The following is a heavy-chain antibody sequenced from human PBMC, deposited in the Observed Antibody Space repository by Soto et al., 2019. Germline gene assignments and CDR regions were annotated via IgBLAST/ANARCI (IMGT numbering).Heavy chain of an antibody. Sequence: GGSLRLSCAASGFTVSSNYMSWVRQAPGKGLEWVSVIYSGGSTYYADSVKGRFTISRDNSKNTLYLQMNSLRAEDTAVYYCARELKPAAFDIWGQGTMVTVSS. CDR2: IYSGGST. J-gene: IGHJ3*02. V-gene: IGHV3-53*01. CDR3: ARELKPAAFDI. CDR1: GFTVSSNY.